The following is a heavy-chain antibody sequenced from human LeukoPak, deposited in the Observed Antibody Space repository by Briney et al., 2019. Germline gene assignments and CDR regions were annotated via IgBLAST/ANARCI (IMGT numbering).Heavy chain of an antibody. D-gene: IGHD4-17*01. J-gene: IGHJ4*02. CDR3: ARDDYGDPNPLFSDY. Sequence: ASVKVSCKASGYTFTAYCVYWVRQAPAPGHGLEWMGWINPNNGDTIYAQKFQGRVTMTRDTSISTAYMELSRLRSDDTAVYYCARDDYGDPNPLFSDYWGQGTLVTVSS. V-gene: IGHV1-2*02. CDR1: GYTFTAYC. CDR2: INPNNGDT.